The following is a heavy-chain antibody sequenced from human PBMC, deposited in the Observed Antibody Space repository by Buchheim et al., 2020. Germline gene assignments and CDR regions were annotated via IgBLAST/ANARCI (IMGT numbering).Heavy chain of an antibody. CDR3: ARLTTVTYYYYGMDV. CDR1: GYTFTSYY. Sequence: QVQLVQSGAEVKKPGASVKVSCKASGYTFTSYYMHWVRQAPRQGLEWMGIINPSGGSTSYAQKSQGKVTMTTDTSTSTVYMELSSLRSEDTAVYYCARLTTVTYYYYGMDVWGQGTT. V-gene: IGHV1-46*01. D-gene: IGHD4-17*01. CDR2: INPSGGST. J-gene: IGHJ6*02.